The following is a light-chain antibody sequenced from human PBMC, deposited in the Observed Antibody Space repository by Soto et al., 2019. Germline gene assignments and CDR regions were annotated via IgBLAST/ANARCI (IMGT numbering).Light chain of an antibody. CDR1: QSVSSSY. CDR2: GPS. J-gene: IGKJ1*01. V-gene: IGKV3-20*01. Sequence: EIVLTQSPGTLSLSPGERATLSCRASQSVSSSYLAWYQQKPGQAPRLLIYGPSSRATGIPDRFSGSGSGTDFTLTISRLEPEDFAVYYWQQYGSSPLGQGTKVEIK. CDR3: QQYGSSP.